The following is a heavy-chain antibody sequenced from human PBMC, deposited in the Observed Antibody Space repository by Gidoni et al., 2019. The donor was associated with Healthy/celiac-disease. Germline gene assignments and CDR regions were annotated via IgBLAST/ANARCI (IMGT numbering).Heavy chain of an antibody. CDR3: ARGVGYSNGRYYGMDV. D-gene: IGHD4-4*01. CDR1: GGTFSSYA. V-gene: IGHV1-69*12. CDR2: IIPIFGTA. J-gene: IGHJ6*02. Sequence: QVQLVQSGAEVKKPGSSVKVSCKASGGTFSSYAISWVRPAPGQGLEWMGGIIPIFGTANYAQKFQGRVTITADEATSTAYMELSSLRSEDTAVYYCARGVGYSNGRYYGMDVWGQGTTVTVSS.